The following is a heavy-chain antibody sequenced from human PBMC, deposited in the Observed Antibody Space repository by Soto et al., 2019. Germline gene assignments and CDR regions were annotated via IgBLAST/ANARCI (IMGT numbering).Heavy chain of an antibody. J-gene: IGHJ6*02. CDR1: GFTFSSYG. CDR2: ISYDDSNK. Sequence: QAQLVESGGCVVQPGRSLRLSCAASGFTFSSYGMHWVRQAPGKGLEWVAVISYDDSNKYYADFVTGRFTISRDNSKNTLHLQMNSLTAEDTAVYYCARDVTYYGSGNFYGVDVWGQGTTVTVSS. D-gene: IGHD3-10*01. V-gene: IGHV3-30*03. CDR3: ARDVTYYGSGNFYGVDV.